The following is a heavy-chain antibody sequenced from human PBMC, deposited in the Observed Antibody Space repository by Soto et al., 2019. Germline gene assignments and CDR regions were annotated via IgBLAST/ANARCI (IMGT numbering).Heavy chain of an antibody. D-gene: IGHD6-13*01. Sequence: GASVKVCCKASGFTFTSSAMQWVRQARGQRLEWIGWIVVGSGNTNYAQKFQERVTITRDMSTSTAYMELSSLRSEDTAVYYCAAEGSIAAEVDYYYGMDVWGQGTTVTVSS. V-gene: IGHV1-58*02. J-gene: IGHJ6*02. CDR2: IVVGSGNT. CDR3: AAEGSIAAEVDYYYGMDV. CDR1: GFTFTSSA.